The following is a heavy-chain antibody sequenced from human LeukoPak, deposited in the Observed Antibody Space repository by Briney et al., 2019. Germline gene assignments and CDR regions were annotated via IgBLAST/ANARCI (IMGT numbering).Heavy chain of an antibody. V-gene: IGHV7-4-1*02. Sequence: GASVKVSCKASGYTFTGYYMHWVRQAPGQGLEWMGWINTNTGNPTYAQGFTGRFVFSLDTSVSTAYLQISSLKAEDTAVYYCARGMNTAMVSYWGQGTLVTVSS. J-gene: IGHJ4*02. CDR1: GYTFTGYY. D-gene: IGHD5-18*01. CDR2: INTNTGNP. CDR3: ARGMNTAMVSY.